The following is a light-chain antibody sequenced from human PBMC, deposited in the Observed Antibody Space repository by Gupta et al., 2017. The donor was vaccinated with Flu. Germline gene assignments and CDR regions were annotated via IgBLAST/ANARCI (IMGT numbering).Light chain of an antibody. Sequence: LTQSPGTLSLSPGESATLYCRDSQGVSSYLARDQQKPGQDPRLLIYATSSRATGVTDRFSGSGSGTDFTRPSSRMEPEDFAGYDGQQFGSFGQGTKVEIK. J-gene: IGKJ1*01. CDR1: QGVSSY. CDR2: ATS. V-gene: IGKV3-20*01. CDR3: QQFGS.